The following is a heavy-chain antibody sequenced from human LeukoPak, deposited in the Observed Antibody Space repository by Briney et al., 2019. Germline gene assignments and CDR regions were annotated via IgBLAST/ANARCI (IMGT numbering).Heavy chain of an antibody. CDR2: IKQDGSEK. CDR3: ARVRDGYKPPKLSSYYYMDV. D-gene: IGHD5-24*01. Sequence: GGSLRLSCAASGFTFSSYWMSWVRQAPGKGLEWVANIKQDGSEKYYVDSVKGRFTTSRDNAKNSLYLQMSSLRAEDTAVYYCARVRDGYKPPKLSSYYYMDVWGKGTTVTISS. CDR1: GFTFSSYW. J-gene: IGHJ6*03. V-gene: IGHV3-7*01.